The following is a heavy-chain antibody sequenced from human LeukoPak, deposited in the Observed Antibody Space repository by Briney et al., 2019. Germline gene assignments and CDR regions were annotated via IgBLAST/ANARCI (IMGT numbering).Heavy chain of an antibody. J-gene: IGHJ4*02. D-gene: IGHD3-9*01. CDR2: ISAYNGNT. V-gene: IGHV1-18*01. Sequence: ASVKVSCKASGYTFTSYGISWVRQAPGQGLEWMGWISAYNGNTNYAQKLQGRVTMTTDTSTSTAYMELRSLRSDDTAVYYCARVPLQYYDILTGYYKPFDYWGQGTLVTVSS. CDR1: GYTFTSYG. CDR3: ARVPLQYYDILTGYYKPFDY.